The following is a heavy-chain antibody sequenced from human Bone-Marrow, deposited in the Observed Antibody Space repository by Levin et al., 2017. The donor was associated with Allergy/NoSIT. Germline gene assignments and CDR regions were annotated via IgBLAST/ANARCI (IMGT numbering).Heavy chain of an antibody. CDR3: ARDGDIVVP. D-gene: IGHD2-15*01. V-gene: IGHV1-69*06. CDR1: GGTFSSYA. CDR2: IIPIFGTA. Sequence: GGSLRLSCKASGGTFSSYAISWVRQAPGQGLEWMGGIIPIFGTANYAQKFQGRVTITADKSTSTAYMELSSLRSEDTAVYYCARDGDIVVPWGQGTLVTVSS. J-gene: IGHJ5*02.